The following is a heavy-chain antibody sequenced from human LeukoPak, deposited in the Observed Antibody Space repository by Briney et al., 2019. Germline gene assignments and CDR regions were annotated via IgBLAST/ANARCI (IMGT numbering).Heavy chain of an antibody. J-gene: IGHJ3*02. CDR3: ARLGVHDAFDI. CDR1: GGSIGSSGYY. Sequence: SETLSLTCTVSGGSIGSSGYYWGWIRQPPGKALEWIGSIYYTGSTYYNPSLKSRVTISVDTSKNQFSLKLSSVTAADTAVYYCARLGVHDAFDIWGQGTMVTVSS. CDR2: IYYTGST. V-gene: IGHV4-39*07. D-gene: IGHD3-10*01.